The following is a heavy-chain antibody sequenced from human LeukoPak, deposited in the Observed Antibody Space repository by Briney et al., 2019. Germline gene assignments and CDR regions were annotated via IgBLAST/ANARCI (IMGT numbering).Heavy chain of an antibody. Sequence: GASVKASCKASGYTLTSYGISWVRQAPGQGLEWMGWINAYNGYTNYAQKFQGRVTMTTDTSTSTAYMELRSLRSDDTAVYYCARDGEGATDFDYWGQGTLVTVSS. V-gene: IGHV1-18*01. CDR2: INAYNGYT. CDR1: GYTLTSYG. CDR3: ARDGEGATDFDY. D-gene: IGHD1-26*01. J-gene: IGHJ4*02.